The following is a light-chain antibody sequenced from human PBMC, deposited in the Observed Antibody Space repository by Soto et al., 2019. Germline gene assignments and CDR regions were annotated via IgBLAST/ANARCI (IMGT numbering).Light chain of an antibody. Sequence: QLVLTQSPSASASLGASVKLTCTLSSGHSSYAIAWHQQQPEKGPRHLMKLNSDGSHSKGDGIPDRFSGSSSWAERYLIISILQYEDEDDYYCQTWGTGIHVFGTGTKLTVL. V-gene: IGLV4-69*01. CDR2: LNSDGSH. J-gene: IGLJ1*01. CDR3: QTWGTGIHV. CDR1: SGHSSYA.